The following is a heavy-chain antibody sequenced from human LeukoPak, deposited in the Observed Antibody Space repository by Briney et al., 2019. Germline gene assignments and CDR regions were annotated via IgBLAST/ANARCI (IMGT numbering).Heavy chain of an antibody. V-gene: IGHV3-48*02. CDR3: PREGGSGSYFVL. J-gene: IGHJ4*02. CDR1: GFIFSSYS. CDR2: IRSSSSTT. D-gene: IGHD3-10*01. Sequence: GGSLRLSCALSGFIFSSYSMNWCRQAPGKGLEWISYIRSSSSTTYYADSVRGRFTISRDNAKNSLYLQMNSLRDEDTAVYYCPREGGSGSYFVLGGQGTLVTVSS.